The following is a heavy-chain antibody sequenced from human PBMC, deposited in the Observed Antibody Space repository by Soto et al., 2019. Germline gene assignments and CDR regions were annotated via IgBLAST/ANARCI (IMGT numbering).Heavy chain of an antibody. J-gene: IGHJ5*02. CDR3: ARVAVAGPRIEA. CDR1: GGSISSSNW. V-gene: IGHV4-4*02. CDR2: IYHSGST. D-gene: IGHD6-19*01. Sequence: QVQLQESGPGLVKPSGTLSLTCAVSGGSISSSNWWSWVRQPPGKGLEWIGEIYHSGSTNYHPSPXRXLTTSVWTSTTLFSPKLRSVTAAASALCYWARVAVAGPRIEAWGQGTTVSVTS.